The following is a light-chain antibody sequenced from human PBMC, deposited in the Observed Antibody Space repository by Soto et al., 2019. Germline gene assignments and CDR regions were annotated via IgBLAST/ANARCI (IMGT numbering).Light chain of an antibody. V-gene: IGKV3-20*01. J-gene: IGKJ5*01. CDR1: QSVRNNY. Sequence: VVLTQSPDALSSSPGERASLSGRASQSVRNNYLAWYQVRPGRAPPLLLYDASTKATAIPPRISGGGSGTDFTLTITGLEPEDLAVYYCQQYGSSPPFTFGQGTRLEIK. CDR3: QQYGSSPPFT. CDR2: DAS.